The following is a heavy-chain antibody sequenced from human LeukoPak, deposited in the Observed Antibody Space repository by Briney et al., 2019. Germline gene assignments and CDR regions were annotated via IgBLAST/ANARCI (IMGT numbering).Heavy chain of an antibody. CDR2: INHSGST. CDR3: ARFRYSSSWNPGYYYGMDV. Sequence: NPSETLSLTCAVYGGSFSGYYWSWIRQPPGKGLEWIGEINHSGSTNYNPSLKSRVTISVDTSKNQFSLKLSSVTAADTAVYYCARFRYSSSWNPGYYYGMDVWGQGTTVTVSS. J-gene: IGHJ6*02. CDR1: GGSFSGYY. V-gene: IGHV4-34*01. D-gene: IGHD6-13*01.